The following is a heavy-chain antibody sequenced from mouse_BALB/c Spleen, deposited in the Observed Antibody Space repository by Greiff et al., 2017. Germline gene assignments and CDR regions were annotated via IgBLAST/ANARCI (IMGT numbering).Heavy chain of an antibody. Sequence: EVKLVESGGGLVQPGGSRKLSCAASGFTFSSFGMHWVRQAPEKGLEWVAYISSGSSTIYYADTVKGRFTISRDNPKNTLFLQMTSLRSEDTAMYYCARGGLRRFDYWGQGTTLTVSS. CDR2: ISSGSSTI. J-gene: IGHJ2*01. V-gene: IGHV5-17*02. D-gene: IGHD2-2*01. CDR3: ARGGLRRFDY. CDR1: GFTFSSFG.